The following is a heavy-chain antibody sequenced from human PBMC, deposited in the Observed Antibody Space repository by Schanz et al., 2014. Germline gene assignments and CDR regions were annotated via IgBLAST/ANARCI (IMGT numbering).Heavy chain of an antibody. CDR2: ISHSGGSK. CDR1: GFTFNSYA. J-gene: IGHJ6*02. Sequence: EVQLVESGGGLVQPGGSLRLSCAASGFTFNSYAMTWVRQAPGKGLEWVSSISHSGGSKYYADSVKGRFTISRDNSENTLYLQMNSLSADDTAVFYCAKGMGYCSGGTCYDYYYYGLDVWGQGTTVNVSS. V-gene: IGHV3-23*04. CDR3: AKGMGYCSGGTCYDYYYYGLDV. D-gene: IGHD2-15*01.